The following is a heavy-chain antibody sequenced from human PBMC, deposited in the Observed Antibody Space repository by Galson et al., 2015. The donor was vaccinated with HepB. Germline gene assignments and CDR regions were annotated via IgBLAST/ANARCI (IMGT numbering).Heavy chain of an antibody. V-gene: IGHV4-59*01. J-gene: IGHJ3*01. D-gene: IGHD1/OR15-1a*01. CDR2: IFYTGVA. CDR3: AREYNGNNYVFDL. CDR1: GGSINKYY. Sequence: ETLSLTCTISGGSINKYYWAWIRQSPGRALEWIGYIFYTGVANYNPSLKSRVTISVETSRNQFSLNLTSVTAAVTGIYYCAREYNGNNYVFDLWGQGTRVSVSS.